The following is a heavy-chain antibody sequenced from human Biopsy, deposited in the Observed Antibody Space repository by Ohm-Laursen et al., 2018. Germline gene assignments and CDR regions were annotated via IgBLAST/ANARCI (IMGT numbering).Heavy chain of an antibody. D-gene: IGHD2-15*01. J-gene: IGHJ4*02. CDR2: ISRTSDFI. CDR1: GFTFSTYT. V-gene: IGHV3-21*01. Sequence: SLRLSCAASGFTFSTYTMTWVRQAPGKGLEWVSSISRTSDFIYYADSVMGRFTISRDNAKNSLYLQMNSLRAEDTAVYYCARAYPPPGRRLVAVAGDFDCWGQGTRVTVSS. CDR3: ARAYPPPGRRLVAVAGDFDC.